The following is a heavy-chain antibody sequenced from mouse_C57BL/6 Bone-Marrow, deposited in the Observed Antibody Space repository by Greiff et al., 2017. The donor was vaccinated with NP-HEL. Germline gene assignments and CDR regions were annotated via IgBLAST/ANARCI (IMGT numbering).Heavy chain of an antibody. Sequence: EVQVVESGGGLVQPGGSLKLSCAASGFTFSDYHMYWVRQTPEKRLEWVAYISNGGGSTYYPDTVKGRFTISRDNAKNTLYLQMSRLKSEDTAMYYCARTPPDGYYGDYWGQGTSVTVSS. CDR2: ISNGGGST. D-gene: IGHD2-3*01. CDR3: ARTPPDGYYGDY. CDR1: GFTFSDYH. J-gene: IGHJ4*01. V-gene: IGHV5-12*01.